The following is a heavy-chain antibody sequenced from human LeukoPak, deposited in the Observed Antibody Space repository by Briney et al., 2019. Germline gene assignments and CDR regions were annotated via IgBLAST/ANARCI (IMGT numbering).Heavy chain of an antibody. D-gene: IGHD4-17*01. CDR2: IYPDDSRT. V-gene: IGHV5-51*01. Sequence: GESLRISCKGSGYRFTKSWIGWVRQMPGKGLEWLGIIYPDDSRTRYSPSFQGQVTISVDKSITTAYLQWTSLKASDTAMYYCARPSYGASDYWGQGTLVTVSS. CDR3: ARPSYGASDY. J-gene: IGHJ4*02. CDR1: GYRFTKSW.